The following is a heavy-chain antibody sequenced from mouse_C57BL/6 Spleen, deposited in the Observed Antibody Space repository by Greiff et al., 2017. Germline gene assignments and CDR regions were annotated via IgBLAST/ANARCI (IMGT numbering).Heavy chain of an antibody. D-gene: IGHD1-1*01. J-gene: IGHJ4*01. V-gene: IGHV1-64*01. CDR1: GYTFTSYW. CDR3: ARESHYYGTSYDAMDY. CDR2: IHPNSGST. Sequence: QVQLQQPGAELVKPGASVKLSCKASGYTFTSYWMHWVKQTPGQGLEWIGMIHPNSGSTNYNEKFKSKATLTVDKSSSTAYMPLSSLTSEDSAVYYCARESHYYGTSYDAMDYWGQGTSVTVSS.